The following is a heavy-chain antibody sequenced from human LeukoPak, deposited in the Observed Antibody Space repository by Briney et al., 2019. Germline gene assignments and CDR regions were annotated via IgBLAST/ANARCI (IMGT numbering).Heavy chain of an antibody. CDR2: ISSSGSTI. CDR1: GFTVSSNY. V-gene: IGHV3-11*04. CDR3: AREVGAISFDY. J-gene: IGHJ4*02. D-gene: IGHD1-26*01. Sequence: GGSLRLSCAASGFTVSSNYMSWVRQAPGKGLEWVSYISSSGSTIYYADSVKGRFTISRDNAKNSLYLQMNSLRAEDTSVYYCAREVGAISFDYWGQGTLVTVSS.